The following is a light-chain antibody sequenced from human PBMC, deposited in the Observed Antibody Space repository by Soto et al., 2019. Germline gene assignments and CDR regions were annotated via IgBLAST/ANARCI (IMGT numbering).Light chain of an antibody. CDR3: QQYGSSLYT. Sequence: RGLTQSPGTLSLSPGERATLSCRASQSVSSSYLAWYQQKPGQAPRLLIYGASSRATGIPDRFSGSGSGTDFTLTISRLEPEDFAVYYCQQYGSSLYTFGQGT. J-gene: IGKJ2*01. CDR1: QSVSSSY. V-gene: IGKV3-20*01. CDR2: GAS.